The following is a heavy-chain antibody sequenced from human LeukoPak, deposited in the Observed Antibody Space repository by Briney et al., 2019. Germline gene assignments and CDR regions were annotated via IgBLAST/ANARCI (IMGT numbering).Heavy chain of an antibody. CDR1: GFTFSDYY. CDR2: ISSSGSTI. V-gene: IGHV3-11*01. CDR3: ARDQAPWIQLPRYYFDY. J-gene: IGHJ4*02. Sequence: GGSLRLSCAASGFTFSDYYMSWIRQAPGKGLEWVSYISSSGSTIYYADSVKGRFTISRDNAKNSLYLQMNSLRAEDTAVYYCARDQAPWIQLPRYYFDYWGQGTLVTVSS. D-gene: IGHD5-18*01.